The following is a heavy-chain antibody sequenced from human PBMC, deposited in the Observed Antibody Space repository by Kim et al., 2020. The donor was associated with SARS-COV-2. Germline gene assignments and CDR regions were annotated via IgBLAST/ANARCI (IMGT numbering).Heavy chain of an antibody. J-gene: IGHJ5*02. Sequence: ASVKVSCKASGYTFTSYAMNWVRQAPGQGLEWMGWINTNTGNPTYAQGFTGRFVFSLDTSVSTAYLQISSLKAEDTAVYYCARDRDNYDILTGYPLWWFDPWGQGTLVTVSS. CDR2: INTNTGNP. CDR3: ARDRDNYDILTGYPLWWFDP. V-gene: IGHV7-4-1*02. CDR1: GYTFTSYA. D-gene: IGHD3-9*01.